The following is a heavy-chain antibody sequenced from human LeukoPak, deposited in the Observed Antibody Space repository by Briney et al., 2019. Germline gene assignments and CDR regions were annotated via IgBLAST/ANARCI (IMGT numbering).Heavy chain of an antibody. CDR1: GYTLTELS. CDR3: ATGRITDFDY. CDR2: FDPEDGET. Sequence: ASVKVSCKVSGYTLTELSMHWVRQAPGKGLEWMGGFDPEDGETIYAQKLQGRVTMTTDTSTSTAYMELRSLRSDDTAVYYCATGRITDFDYWGQGTLVTVSS. V-gene: IGHV1-24*01. J-gene: IGHJ4*02. D-gene: IGHD3-10*01.